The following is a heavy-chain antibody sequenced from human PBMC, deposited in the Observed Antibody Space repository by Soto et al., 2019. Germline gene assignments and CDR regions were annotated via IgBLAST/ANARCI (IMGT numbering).Heavy chain of an antibody. CDR2: TYYRSKWYS. D-gene: IGHD1-26*01. V-gene: IGHV6-1*01. Sequence: QVQLQQSGPGLVQPSQTLLVTCVISGDSVSSYGASWNWIRQSPSRGLEWLGRTYYRSKWYSDYAVSVRSRMTINADTPNIQFSLQLNSVTPEDTAVYYCSRARENPRNGMDVWGQGTTVTVSS. J-gene: IGHJ6*02. CDR3: SRARENPRNGMDV. CDR1: GDSVSSYGAS.